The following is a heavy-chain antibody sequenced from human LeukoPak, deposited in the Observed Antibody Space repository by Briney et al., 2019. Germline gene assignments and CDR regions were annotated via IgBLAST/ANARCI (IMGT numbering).Heavy chain of an antibody. J-gene: IGHJ3*02. CDR2: IYTSGST. CDR1: GGSISSHY. D-gene: IGHD3-22*01. V-gene: IGHV4-4*07. CDR3: ARTPAYYYDSSGYYYAFDI. Sequence: SETLSLTCTVSGGSISSHYWSWIRQPAGKGLEWIGRIYTSGSTNYNPSLKSRVTMSVDTSKNQFSLKLSSVTAADTAVYYCARTPAYYYDSSGYYYAFDIWGQGTMVTVSS.